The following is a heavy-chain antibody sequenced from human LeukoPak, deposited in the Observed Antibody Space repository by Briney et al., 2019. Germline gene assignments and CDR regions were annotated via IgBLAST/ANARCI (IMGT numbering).Heavy chain of an antibody. V-gene: IGHV4-39*01. D-gene: IGHD6-13*01. CDR3: ARHMSPVGIAASPFDY. CDR1: GGSISSSSYY. Sequence: PSETLSLTCTVSGGSISSSSYYWGWIRQPPGKGLEWIGSIYYSGSTYYNPSLKSRVTISVDTSKNQFSLKLSSVTAADTAVYYCARHMSPVGIAASPFDYWGQGTLVTVSS. CDR2: IYYSGST. J-gene: IGHJ4*02.